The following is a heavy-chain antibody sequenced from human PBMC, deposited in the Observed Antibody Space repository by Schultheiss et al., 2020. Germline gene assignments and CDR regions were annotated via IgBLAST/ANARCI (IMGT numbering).Heavy chain of an antibody. J-gene: IGHJ4*02. CDR2: ISYDGSNK. D-gene: IGHD1-20*01. CDR3: AKDPHGGITSY. V-gene: IGHV3-30*18. CDR1: GFTFSSYG. Sequence: GGSLRLSCAASGFTFSSYGMHWVRQAPGKGLEWVAVISYDGSNKYYADSVKGRFTISRDNAKNSLYLQMNSLRAEDTALYYCAKDPHGGITSYWGQGTLVTVSS.